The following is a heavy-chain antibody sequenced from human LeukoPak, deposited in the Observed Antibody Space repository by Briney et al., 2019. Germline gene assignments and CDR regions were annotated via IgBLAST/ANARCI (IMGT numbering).Heavy chain of an antibody. CDR3: ARDRYDSYPVDV. Sequence: SETLSLTCAVYGGSFSGYYWSWIRQPPGKGLEWIGEINHSGSTNYNPSLKSRVTISVDTSKNQFSLKLSSVTAADTAVYYCARDRYDSYPVDVWGQGTTVTVSS. D-gene: IGHD3-3*01. CDR1: GGSFSGYY. V-gene: IGHV4-34*01. J-gene: IGHJ6*02. CDR2: INHSGST.